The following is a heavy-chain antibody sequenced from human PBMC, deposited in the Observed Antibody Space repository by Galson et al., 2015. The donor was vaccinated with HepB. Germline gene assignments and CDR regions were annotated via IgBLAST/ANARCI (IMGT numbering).Heavy chain of an antibody. CDR3: ARATTVVTHYYYYGMDV. CDR1: GGSISSSNW. V-gene: IGHV4-4*02. J-gene: IGHJ6*02. D-gene: IGHD4-23*01. CDR2: IYHSGST. Sequence: SETLSLTCAVSGGSISSSNWWSWVRQPPGKGLEWIGEIYHSGSTNYNPSIKSRVTISVDKSKNQLSLKLSSVTAADTAVYYCARATTVVTHYYYYGMDVWGQGTTVTVSS.